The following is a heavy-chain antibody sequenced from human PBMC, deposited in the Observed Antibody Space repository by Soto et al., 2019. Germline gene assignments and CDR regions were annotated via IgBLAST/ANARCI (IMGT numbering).Heavy chain of an antibody. CDR1: GFTFSSYG. Sequence: LRLSCAASGFTFSSYGMHWVRQAPGKGLEWVAVISYDGSNKYYADSVKGRFTISRDNSKNTLYLQMNSLRAEDTAVYYCAKDGRFLFSGSYYLDYWGQGTLVTVSS. J-gene: IGHJ4*02. CDR2: ISYDGSNK. D-gene: IGHD1-26*01. V-gene: IGHV3-30*18. CDR3: AKDGRFLFSGSYYLDY.